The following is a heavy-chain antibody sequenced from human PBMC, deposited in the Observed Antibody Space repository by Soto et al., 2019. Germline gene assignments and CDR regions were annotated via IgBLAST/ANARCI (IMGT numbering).Heavy chain of an antibody. J-gene: IGHJ4*02. CDR3: ARITVKSIAAAYYFDY. V-gene: IGHV5-10-1*01. CDR2: IDPSDSYT. CDR1: GYSFTSYW. Sequence: ESLKICFKGAGYSFTSYWISWVRQIPGKGLEWMGRIDPSDSYTNYSPSFQGHVTISADKSISTAYLQWSSLKASDTAMYYCARITVKSIAAAYYFDYWGQGTLVTVSS. D-gene: IGHD4-4*01.